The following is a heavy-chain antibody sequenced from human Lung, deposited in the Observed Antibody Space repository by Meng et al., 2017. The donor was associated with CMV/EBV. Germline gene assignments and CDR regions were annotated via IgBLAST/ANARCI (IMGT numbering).Heavy chain of an antibody. V-gene: IGHV4-34*01. CDR1: GGSFSGYY. D-gene: IGHD2-2*01. J-gene: IGHJ6*02. CDR3: ARGYIVVVPAAMLRSGLYGMDV. Sequence: SETLSLTCAVYGGSFSGYYWSWIRQPPGKGLEWIGEINHSGSTNYNPSLKSRVTISVDTSKNQFSPKLSSVTAADTAVYYCARGYIVVVPAAMLRSGLYGMDVWGQGTTVTVSS. CDR2: INHSGST.